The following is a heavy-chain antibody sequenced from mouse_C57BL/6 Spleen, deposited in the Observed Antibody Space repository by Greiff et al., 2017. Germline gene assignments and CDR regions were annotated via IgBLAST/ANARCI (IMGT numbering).Heavy chain of an antibody. Sequence: EVQRVESGPGLVKPSQSLSLTCSVTGYSITSGYYWNWIRQFPGNKLEWMGYISYDGSNNYNPSLKNRISITRDTSKNQFFLKLNSVTTEDTATYYCARERLHWYFDVWGTGTTVTVSS. D-gene: IGHD2-4*01. V-gene: IGHV3-6*01. CDR1: GYSITSGYY. CDR3: ARERLHWYFDV. CDR2: ISYDGSN. J-gene: IGHJ1*03.